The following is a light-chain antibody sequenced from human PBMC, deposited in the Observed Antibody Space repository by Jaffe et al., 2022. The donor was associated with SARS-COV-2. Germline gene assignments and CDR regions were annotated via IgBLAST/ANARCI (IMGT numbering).Light chain of an antibody. CDR2: RAS. CDR1: QDISNK. Sequence: EIVMTQSPATLSVSPGERAILSCRASQDISNKLAWYQQKPGQAPRLLIRRASTRLTGIPARFSGSGSGTEFTLTISSLQSEDFAVYYCQHFYNWPRTFGQGTKVEIK. CDR3: QHFYNWPRT. V-gene: IGKV3-15*01. J-gene: IGKJ1*01.